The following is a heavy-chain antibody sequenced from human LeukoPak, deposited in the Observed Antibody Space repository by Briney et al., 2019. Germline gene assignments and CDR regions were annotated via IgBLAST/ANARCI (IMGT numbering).Heavy chain of an antibody. Sequence: GGSLRLSCAASGFTFSSYSMNWVRQAPGKGLEWVSSISSSSSYIYYADSVKGRFTISRDNAKNSLYLQMNSLRAEDTAVYYCARVDSSGWYGGWWEYNWFDPWGQGTLVTVSS. CDR1: GFTFSSYS. V-gene: IGHV3-21*01. D-gene: IGHD6-19*01. CDR2: ISSSSSYI. J-gene: IGHJ5*02. CDR3: ARVDSSGWYGGWWEYNWFDP.